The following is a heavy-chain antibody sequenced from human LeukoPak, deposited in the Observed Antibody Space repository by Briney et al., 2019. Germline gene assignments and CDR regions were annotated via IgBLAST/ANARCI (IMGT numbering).Heavy chain of an antibody. CDR1: GFTFSSYW. CDR2: IKQDGSEK. Sequence: GGSLRLSCAASGFTFSSYWMSWVRQAPGKGLEWVANIKQDGSEKYYVDSVKGRFTISRDNAKNSLYLQMNSLRAEDTAVYYCARQDSSGYLEYFQHWARAPWSPSPQ. V-gene: IGHV3-7*01. J-gene: IGHJ1*01. CDR3: ARQDSSGYLEYFQH. D-gene: IGHD3-22*01.